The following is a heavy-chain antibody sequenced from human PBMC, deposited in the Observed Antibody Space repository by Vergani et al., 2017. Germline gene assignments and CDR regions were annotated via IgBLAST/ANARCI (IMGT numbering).Heavy chain of an antibody. V-gene: IGHV3-43*01. Sequence: EVQLVESGGVVVQPGGSLRLSCAASGFTFDDYAMHWVRQAPGKGLEWVSLISWDGGSTYYADSVKGRFTISRDNSKNSLYLQMNSLRTEDTALYYCAKSPLGDDYYYYYMDVWGKGTTVTVSS. CDR3: AKSPLGDDYYYYYMDV. CDR1: GFTFDDYA. CDR2: ISWDGGST. J-gene: IGHJ6*03.